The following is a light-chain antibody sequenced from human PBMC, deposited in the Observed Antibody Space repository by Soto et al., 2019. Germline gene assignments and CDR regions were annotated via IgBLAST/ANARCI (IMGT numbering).Light chain of an antibody. CDR2: GTS. Sequence: AIQMTQSPSSLSASVGDRVIITCRASQAIRTELGWYQQRPGKAPKLLIYGTSNLQSGVPSRFSGSGSGTDFTLTINGLQPEDFATYYCMKDYSYPRTFGQGNKVDI. CDR1: QAIRTE. V-gene: IGKV1-6*01. J-gene: IGKJ1*01. CDR3: MKDYSYPRT.